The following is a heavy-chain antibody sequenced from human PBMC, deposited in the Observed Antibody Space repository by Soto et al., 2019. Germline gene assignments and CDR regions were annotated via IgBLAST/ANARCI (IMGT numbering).Heavy chain of an antibody. D-gene: IGHD4-17*01. CDR1: DGSVTNSSYY. Sequence: TSETLALTCTFSDGSVTNSSYYWGWIRQSPGKGLEWIGSVYYRGRSYSKSSVKSRVTISVDTSKNRFSLSLNSVTASDTAVYFCVSQRTTVPTQAYFDYWGQGALVTVS. V-gene: IGHV4-39*01. CDR2: VYYRGRS. CDR3: VSQRTTVPTQAYFDY. J-gene: IGHJ4*02.